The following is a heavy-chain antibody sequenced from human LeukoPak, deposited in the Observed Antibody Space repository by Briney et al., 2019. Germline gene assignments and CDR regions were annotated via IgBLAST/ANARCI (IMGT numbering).Heavy chain of an antibody. CDR3: ARDREMATPTYYYYGMDV. J-gene: IGHJ6*02. CDR1: GFTFSSYG. Sequence: GGSLRLSCAASGFTFSSYGMHWVRQAPGKGLEWVTVIWYDERDTYYVDSVQGRFTISRDNSKNTLYLQMNRLRDEDTAVYYCARDREMATPTYYYYGMDVWGQGTTVIVS. D-gene: IGHD5-24*01. V-gene: IGHV3-33*01. CDR2: IWYDERDT.